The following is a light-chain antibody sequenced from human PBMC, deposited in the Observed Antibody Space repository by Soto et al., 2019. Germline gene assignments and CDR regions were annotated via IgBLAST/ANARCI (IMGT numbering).Light chain of an antibody. J-gene: IGKJ5*01. V-gene: IGKV3D-15*01. CDR2: DAS. Sequence: EIVITHSPATLSLSPVERATFSCWASQSVSSNLAWYQQKPGQAPRLLIYDASTRATGIPARFSGSGSGTDFTLTISGLQSEDFAVYSCQQYNNWPITFGQGTRLEI. CDR3: QQYNNWPIT. CDR1: QSVSSN.